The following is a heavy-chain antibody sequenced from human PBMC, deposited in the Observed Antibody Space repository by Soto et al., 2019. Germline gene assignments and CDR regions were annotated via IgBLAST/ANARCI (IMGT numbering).Heavy chain of an antibody. V-gene: IGHV1-8*01. Sequence: QVQLVQSGAEVKKPGASVKVSCKASGYTFTSYDINWVRQATGQGLEWMGWMNPNSGNTGYAQKFQGRVTMTRNTAIGTAYMELSSLRSEDTAVYYCARSHCSSTSCYSLPLDYWGQGTLVTVSS. CDR1: GYTFTSYD. CDR3: ARSHCSSTSCYSLPLDY. CDR2: MNPNSGNT. J-gene: IGHJ4*02. D-gene: IGHD2-2*01.